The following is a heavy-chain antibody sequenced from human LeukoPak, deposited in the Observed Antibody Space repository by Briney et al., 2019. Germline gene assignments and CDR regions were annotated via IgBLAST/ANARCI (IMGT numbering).Heavy chain of an antibody. CDR1: GFTFDEYG. CDR3: AKDYVYSSSWY. CDR2: ISWNSASV. Sequence: GGSLTLSCEASGFTFDEYGMHWVRQAPGEGREWVSTISWNSASVGYVVSVKGRLTLSRGNAKQTLYLQMNSVSREDTALYYCAKDYVYSSSWY. V-gene: IGHV3-9*01. J-gene: IGHJ2*01. D-gene: IGHD6-13*01.